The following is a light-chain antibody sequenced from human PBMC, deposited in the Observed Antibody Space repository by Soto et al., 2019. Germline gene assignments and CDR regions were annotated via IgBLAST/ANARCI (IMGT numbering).Light chain of an antibody. Sequence: DIQMTQSPSTLSASVGDRVAITCRASQSISSWLAWYQQKPGKAPTLLIYKASSLESGVPSSFSVIGSWSEITLNISGLQSDDFATYFCQPYNSDPSFGGGTKVEIK. J-gene: IGKJ4*01. V-gene: IGKV1-5*03. CDR2: KAS. CDR3: QPYNSDPS. CDR1: QSISSW.